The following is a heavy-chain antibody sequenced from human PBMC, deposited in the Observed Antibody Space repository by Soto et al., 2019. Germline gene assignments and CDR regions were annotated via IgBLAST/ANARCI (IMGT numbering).Heavy chain of an antibody. CDR2: ISGSDGRT. CDR3: AKSLNINWKNWFDP. J-gene: IGHJ5*02. D-gene: IGHD1-1*01. CDR1: GFTFSSSA. Sequence: GGSLILSCAASGFTFSSSAMNWVRQAPGKGLEWVSVISGSDGRTYYADSVKGRFTISRDNSKNTLYLDMNSLRAEDTAVYYCAKSLNINWKNWFDPWGQGTLVTGSS. V-gene: IGHV3-23*01.